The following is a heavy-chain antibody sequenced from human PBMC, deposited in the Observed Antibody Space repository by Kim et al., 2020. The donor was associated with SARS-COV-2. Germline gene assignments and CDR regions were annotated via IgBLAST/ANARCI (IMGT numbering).Heavy chain of an antibody. D-gene: IGHD2-8*02. V-gene: IGHV4-39*01. CDR1: GGSISSSSYY. CDR2: IYYSGST. CDR3: ARHTEEAFDI. J-gene: IGHJ3*02. Sequence: SETLSLTCTVSGGSISSSSYYWGWIRQPPGKGLEWIGSIYYSGSTYYNPSLKSRVTISVDTSKNQFSLKLSSVTAADTAVYYCARHTEEAFDIWGQGTMVTVSS.